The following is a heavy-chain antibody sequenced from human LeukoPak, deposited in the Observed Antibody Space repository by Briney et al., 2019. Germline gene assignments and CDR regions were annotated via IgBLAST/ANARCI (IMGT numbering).Heavy chain of an antibody. V-gene: IGHV1-46*01. CDR3: ARGYYYDSKGYSWFDP. Sequence: GASVKVSCKASGYTFTSYYMHWVRQAPGQGLEWMGIINPSGGSTSYAQKFQGRVTMTRDTSTSTVYMELSSLRSEDTAVYYCARGYYYDSKGYSWFDPWGQGTLVTVSS. CDR2: INPSGGST. CDR1: GYTFTSYY. J-gene: IGHJ5*02. D-gene: IGHD3-22*01.